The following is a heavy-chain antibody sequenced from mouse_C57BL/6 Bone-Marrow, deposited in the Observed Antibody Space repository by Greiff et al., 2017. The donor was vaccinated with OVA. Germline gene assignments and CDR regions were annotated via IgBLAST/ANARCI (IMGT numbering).Heavy chain of an antibody. CDR3: ARGYDGYCGGAMDY. CDR2: ISSGGSYT. CDR1: GFTFSSYG. J-gene: IGHJ4*01. V-gene: IGHV5-6*01. D-gene: IGHD2-3*01. Sequence: EVMLVESGGDLVKPGGSLKLSCAASGFTFSSYGMSWVRQTPDKRLEWVATISSGGSYTYYPDSVKGRFTISRDNAKNTLYLQMSSLKSEDTAMYYCARGYDGYCGGAMDYWGQGTSVTVSS.